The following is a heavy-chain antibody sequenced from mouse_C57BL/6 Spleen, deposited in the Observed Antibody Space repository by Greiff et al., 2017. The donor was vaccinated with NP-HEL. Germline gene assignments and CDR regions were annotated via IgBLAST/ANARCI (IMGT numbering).Heavy chain of an antibody. Sequence: QVQLQQSGPELVKPGASVKISCKASGYAFSSSWMNWVKQRPGKGLEWIGRIYPGDGDTNYNGKFKGKATLTADKSSSTAYMQLSSLTSEDSAVYFCARRTPLYGNYFDYWGQGTTLTVSS. V-gene: IGHV1-82*01. D-gene: IGHD2-1*01. CDR2: IYPGDGDT. J-gene: IGHJ2*01. CDR1: GYAFSSSW. CDR3: ARRTPLYGNYFDY.